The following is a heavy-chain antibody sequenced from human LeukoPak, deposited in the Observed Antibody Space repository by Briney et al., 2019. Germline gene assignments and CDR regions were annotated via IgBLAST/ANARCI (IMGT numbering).Heavy chain of an antibody. J-gene: IGHJ4*02. CDR3: ARGRDGYSD. V-gene: IGHV4-59*01. CDR1: GASITTYY. Sequence: SETLSLTCTVSGASITTYYWSWIRQPPGKGLEWIGYIYYTGSSDYNPSLKSRVTMSIDTSKNQFSLKLTSVTAADTAVYYCARGRDGYSDWGQGTLVTVSS. D-gene: IGHD5-24*01. CDR2: IYYTGSS.